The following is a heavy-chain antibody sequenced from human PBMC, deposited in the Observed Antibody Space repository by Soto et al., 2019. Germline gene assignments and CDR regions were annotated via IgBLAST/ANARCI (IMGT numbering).Heavy chain of an antibody. CDR3: ARVPTTVTTTFDY. V-gene: IGHV4-31*03. J-gene: IGHJ4*02. CDR2: TCYSGST. D-gene: IGHD4-17*01. Sequence: QVQLQESGPGLVKPSQTLSLTCTVSGGSISSGGYYWSWIRQHPGKGLEWIGYTCYSGSTYSHPSLKSRVTISVDTSKNQCSLKLSSVTAADTAVYYCARVPTTVTTTFDYWGQGTLVTVSS. CDR1: GGSISSGGYY.